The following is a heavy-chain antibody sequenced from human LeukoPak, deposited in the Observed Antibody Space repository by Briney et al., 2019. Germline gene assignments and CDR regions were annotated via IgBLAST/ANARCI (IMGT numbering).Heavy chain of an antibody. Sequence: SQTLSLTCAVSGGSISSGGYSWSWIRQPPGKGLEWIGYIYHSGSTYYNPSLKSRVTISVDRSKNQFSLKLSPVTAADTAVYYCAVGTAMVHWYFDLWGRGTLVTVSS. CDR3: AVGTAMVHWYFDL. CDR1: GGSISSGGYS. J-gene: IGHJ2*01. D-gene: IGHD5-18*01. V-gene: IGHV4-30-2*01. CDR2: IYHSGST.